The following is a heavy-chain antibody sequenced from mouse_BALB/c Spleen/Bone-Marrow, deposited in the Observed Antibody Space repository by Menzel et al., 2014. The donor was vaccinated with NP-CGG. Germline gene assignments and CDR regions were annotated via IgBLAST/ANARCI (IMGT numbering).Heavy chain of an antibody. Sequence: QVQLQQSGAELAKPGASVKMSCKASGYTFTSYWMHWVKQRPGQGLEWIGYINPTNGYTEYNQKFKDKATLTADKSSSTAYMQLGSLTSEDSAVYYCATGYYAMDSWGQGSSVTVSS. CDR3: ATGYYAMDS. CDR1: GYTFTSYW. J-gene: IGHJ4*01. V-gene: IGHV1-7*01. CDR2: INPTNGYT.